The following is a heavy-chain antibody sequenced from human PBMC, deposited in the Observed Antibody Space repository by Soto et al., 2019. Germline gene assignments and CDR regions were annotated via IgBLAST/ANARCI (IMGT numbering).Heavy chain of an antibody. J-gene: IGHJ4*02. CDR1: GGSISSYY. V-gene: IGHV4-59*08. CDR2: IYYSGST. Sequence: SETLSLTCTVSGGSISSYYWSWIRQPPGKGLEWIGYIYYSGSTNYNPSLKSRVTISVDTSKNQFSLKLSSVTAADTAVYYCASLNYDILTGYYFDYWGQGTLVTVSS. D-gene: IGHD3-9*01. CDR3: ASLNYDILTGYYFDY.